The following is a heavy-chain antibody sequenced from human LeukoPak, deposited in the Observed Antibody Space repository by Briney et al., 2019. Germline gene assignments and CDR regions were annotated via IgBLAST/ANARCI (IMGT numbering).Heavy chain of an antibody. Sequence: GRSLRLSCAASGFTFSSYGMHWVRQAPGKGLEWVAVISYDGSNKYYADSVKGRFTISRDNSKNTLYLQMNSLRAEDTAVCYCAKELLGYCSGGSCYYFDYWGQGTLVTVSS. V-gene: IGHV3-30*18. CDR1: GFTFSSYG. CDR3: AKELLGYCSGGSCYYFDY. CDR2: ISYDGSNK. D-gene: IGHD2-15*01. J-gene: IGHJ4*02.